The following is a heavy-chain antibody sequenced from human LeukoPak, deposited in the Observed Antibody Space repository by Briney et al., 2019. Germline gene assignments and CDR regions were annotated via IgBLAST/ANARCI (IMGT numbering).Heavy chain of an antibody. CDR3: ATGGFTYGDN. J-gene: IGHJ4*02. CDR1: GFTFSSYA. D-gene: IGHD3-10*01. V-gene: IGHV3-64*04. CDR2: ISSNGGST. Sequence: GGSLRLSCSASGFTFSSYAMHWVRQAPGKGLEYVSAISSNGGSTYYADSVKGRFTISRDNSKDTLYLQMNSLRVDDTAVYYCATGGFTYGDNWGQGTLVTVSS.